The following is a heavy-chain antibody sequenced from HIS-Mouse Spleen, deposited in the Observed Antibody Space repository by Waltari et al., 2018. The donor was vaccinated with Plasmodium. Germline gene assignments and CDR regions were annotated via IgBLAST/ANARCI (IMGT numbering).Heavy chain of an antibody. CDR3: ARVLGYKAAAGTFVEYFQH. V-gene: IGHV1-2*02. Sequence: QVQLVQSGAEVKKPGASVKVSCKASGYTFTGYYMHWVRQAPGQGLEWMGWNNPNRGGTTSAQKLQGRVTMTRDTSIITAYMGLSRLRSDDTAVYYCARVLGYKAAAGTFVEYFQHWGQGTLVTVSS. CDR1: GYTFTGYY. D-gene: IGHD6-13*01. J-gene: IGHJ1*01. CDR2: NNPNRGGT.